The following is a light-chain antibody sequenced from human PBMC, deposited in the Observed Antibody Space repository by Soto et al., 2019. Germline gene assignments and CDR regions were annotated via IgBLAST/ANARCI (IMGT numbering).Light chain of an antibody. CDR3: QKYGSSPLT. CDR2: GAS. Sequence: EIVLTQSPGTLSLSPGERATLSCRASQSVSSSYLAWYQQKPGQAPRLLIYGASSRATGIPDRFSGSGSGTAFTLTISRLEAVAFAVYYCQKYGSSPLTFGGGTKVEIK. V-gene: IGKV3-20*01. CDR1: QSVSSSY. J-gene: IGKJ4*01.